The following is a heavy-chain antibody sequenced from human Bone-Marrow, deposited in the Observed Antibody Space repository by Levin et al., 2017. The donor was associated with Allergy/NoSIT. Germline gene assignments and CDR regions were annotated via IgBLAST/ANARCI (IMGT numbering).Heavy chain of an antibody. J-gene: IGHJ4*02. CDR1: GFTVSSKY. Sequence: GESLKISCVASGFTVSSKYMSWVRQAPGKGLEWVSVIYSGGGTNYADSVKGRFTISRDNSKNTLYLQMNSLRAEDTAVYYCARDFREHGANYYFDYWGQGTLVTVSS. CDR3: ARDFREHGANYYFDY. D-gene: IGHD4/OR15-4a*01. CDR2: IYSGGGT. V-gene: IGHV3-53*01.